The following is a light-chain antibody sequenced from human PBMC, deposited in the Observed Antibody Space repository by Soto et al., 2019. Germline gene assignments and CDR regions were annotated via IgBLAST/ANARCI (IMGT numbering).Light chain of an antibody. CDR1: SSDIGSNY. Sequence: QSVLTQSPSASGTPGQRVTISCSGSSSDIGSNYVYWYQQLPGTAPKLLIYRNNQRPSGVPDRFSGSKSGTSASLAISGLRSEDEAEYFCAAWDDSLSGRGVFGGGTKVTVL. CDR3: AAWDDSLSGRGV. V-gene: IGLV1-47*01. J-gene: IGLJ2*01. CDR2: RNN.